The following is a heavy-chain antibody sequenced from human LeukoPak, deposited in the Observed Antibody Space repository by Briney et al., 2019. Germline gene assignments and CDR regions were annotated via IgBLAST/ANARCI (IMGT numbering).Heavy chain of an antibody. J-gene: IGHJ4*02. Sequence: SETLSLTCTVSGGSISSGDYYWSWIRQPPGKGLEWIGYIYYSGSTYYNPSLKSRVTISVDTSKNQFSLKLSSVTAADTAVYYCARDLYGGNGFDYWGQGTLVTVSS. CDR1: GGSISSGDYY. V-gene: IGHV4-30-4*08. CDR3: ARDLYGGNGFDY. CDR2: IYYSGST. D-gene: IGHD4-23*01.